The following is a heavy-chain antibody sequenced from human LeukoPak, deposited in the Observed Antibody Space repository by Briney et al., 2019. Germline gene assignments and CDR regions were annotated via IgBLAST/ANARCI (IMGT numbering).Heavy chain of an antibody. CDR2: ISAYNGNT. J-gene: IGHJ4*02. V-gene: IGHV1-18*01. CDR1: GYTFTSYG. CDR3: ARVFGGPYYDFWSGYYLDY. D-gene: IGHD3-3*01. Sequence: ASVKVSCKASGYTFTSYGISWVRQAPGQGLEWMGWISAYNGNTNYAQKLQGRVTMTTDTSTSTAYMELRSLRSDDTAVYYCARVFGGPYYDFWSGYYLDYWGQGTLVTVSS.